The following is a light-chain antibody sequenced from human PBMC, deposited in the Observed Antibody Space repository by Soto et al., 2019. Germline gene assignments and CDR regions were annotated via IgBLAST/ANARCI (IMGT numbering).Light chain of an antibody. CDR1: QGIRKD. CDR2: AAS. Sequence: DIQMTQSPSSLSASVGDRVTITCRASQGIRKDLGWYQQKPGKAPKRLIYAASSLQSGVPSRFSGSGSGTEFTLTISSLQPEDFATYYCLQHNSHPRTFGQGTKVEVK. J-gene: IGKJ1*01. CDR3: LQHNSHPRT. V-gene: IGKV1-17*01.